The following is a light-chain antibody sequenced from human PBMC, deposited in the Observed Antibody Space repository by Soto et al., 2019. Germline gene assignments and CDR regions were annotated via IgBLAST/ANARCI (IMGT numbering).Light chain of an antibody. V-gene: IGLV1-47*01. Sequence: QLVLTQPPSASGTPGQRVTISCSGGSYNVGKNLVYWYQQRPGTAPKLIIFKNNQRPSGVPDRFSGSNSGSSASLAISGLRSEDEADYSCAAWDDSLSAWVFGGGTKLTVL. CDR3: AAWDDSLSAWV. CDR2: KNN. J-gene: IGLJ3*02. CDR1: SYNVGKNL.